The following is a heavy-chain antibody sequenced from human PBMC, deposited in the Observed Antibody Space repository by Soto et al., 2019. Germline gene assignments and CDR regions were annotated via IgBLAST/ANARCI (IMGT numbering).Heavy chain of an antibody. CDR2: ITGSGDNT. CDR1: EFIFKNYT. D-gene: IGHD2-15*01. Sequence: VQLLESGGGLVQPGGSLRLSCAASEFIFKNYTMTWVRQAPGKELEWVSVITGSGDNTYYTDSVKGRFTISRDNSKNTLDLQMNSLRAEDTAVYYCAKGSGGSHYSGLDYWGQGSLVTVSS. J-gene: IGHJ4*02. V-gene: IGHV3-23*01. CDR3: AKGSGGSHYSGLDY.